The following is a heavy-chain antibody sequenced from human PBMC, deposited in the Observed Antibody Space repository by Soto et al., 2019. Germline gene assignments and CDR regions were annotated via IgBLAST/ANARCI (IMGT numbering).Heavy chain of an antibody. CDR3: ARGVSLRSLRGYFDY. V-gene: IGHV3-21*01. CDR2: ISSSSSYI. CDR1: GFTFSSYS. J-gene: IGHJ4*02. Sequence: EVQLVESGGGLVKPGGSLRLSCAASGFTFSSYSMNWVRQAPGEGLEWVSSISSSSSYIYYADSVKGRFTISRDNAKNSLYLQMNSLRAEDTAVYYCARGVSLRSLRGYFDYWGQGTLVTVSS. D-gene: IGHD3-10*01.